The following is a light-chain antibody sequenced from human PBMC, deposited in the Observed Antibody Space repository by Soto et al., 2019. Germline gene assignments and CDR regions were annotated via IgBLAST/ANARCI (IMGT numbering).Light chain of an antibody. CDR2: GNS. CDR1: SSNIGAGYD. J-gene: IGLJ2*01. CDR3: QSYDSSLSGRGV. V-gene: IGLV1-40*01. Sequence: QAVVTQPPSVSGAPGQRVTISCTGSSSNIGAGYDVHWYQQLPGTAPKLLIYGNSNRPSGVPDRFSGSNSGTSASLAITGLQAEDEADYYCQSYDSSLSGRGVFGGGTKLTVL.